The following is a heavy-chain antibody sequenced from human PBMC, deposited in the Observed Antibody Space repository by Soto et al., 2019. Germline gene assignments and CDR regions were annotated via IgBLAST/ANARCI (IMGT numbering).Heavy chain of an antibody. Sequence: SETLSLTCTVYGGSFSGYYWSWIRQPPGKGLEWIGEINHSGSTNYNPSLKSRVTISVDTSKNQFSLKLSSVTAADTAVYYCARVGFVTIFGVENMDVWGKGTTVTVSS. J-gene: IGHJ6*03. V-gene: IGHV4-34*01. CDR3: ARVGFVTIFGVENMDV. CDR1: GGSFSGYY. CDR2: INHSGST. D-gene: IGHD3-3*01.